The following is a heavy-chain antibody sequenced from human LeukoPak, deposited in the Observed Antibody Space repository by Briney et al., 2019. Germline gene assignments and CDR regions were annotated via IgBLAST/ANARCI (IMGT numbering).Heavy chain of an antibody. CDR1: GFPFSSYG. CDR3: ARDPPFIIGTTFFDY. CDR2: TSSDGSRN. Sequence: PGRSLRLSCAASGFPFSSYGMHWVRQAPGKGLEWAAFTSSDGSRNHYADSVKGRFTISRDNSKNTLYLQMNSLRAEDTAVYYCARDPPFIIGTTFFDYWGQGTLVTVSS. J-gene: IGHJ4*02. V-gene: IGHV3-30*03. D-gene: IGHD1-20*01.